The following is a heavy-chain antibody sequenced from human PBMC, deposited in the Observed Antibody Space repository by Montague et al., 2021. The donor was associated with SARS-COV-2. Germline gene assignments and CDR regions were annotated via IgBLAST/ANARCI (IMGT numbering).Heavy chain of an antibody. V-gene: IGHV4-31*03. J-gene: IGHJ3*02. Sequence: TLSLTCTVSGGSISSGGYYWSWLRQHPGKGLEWIGYIYYSGSTYYNPSLKSRVTISVDTSKNQFSLKLSSVTAADTAVYYCARVRFTRMVVVDAFDIWGQGTMVTVSS. CDR2: IYYSGST. D-gene: IGHD3-22*01. CDR3: ARVRFTRMVVVDAFDI. CDR1: GGSISSGGYY.